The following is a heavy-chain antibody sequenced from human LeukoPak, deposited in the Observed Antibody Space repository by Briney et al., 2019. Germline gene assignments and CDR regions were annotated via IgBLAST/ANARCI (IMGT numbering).Heavy chain of an antibody. CDR2: ISSLGSTM. Sequence: PGGSLRLSCAASGFSFSTYSMNWVRQAPGKGLDWVSYISSLGSTMYYADSVKGRFTISRDNAKNSLYLQMDGLRAEDTAVYYCARGEQEMATMSIDYWSQGTLVTVSS. V-gene: IGHV3-48*01. D-gene: IGHD5-24*01. CDR1: GFSFSTYS. CDR3: ARGEQEMATMSIDY. J-gene: IGHJ4*02.